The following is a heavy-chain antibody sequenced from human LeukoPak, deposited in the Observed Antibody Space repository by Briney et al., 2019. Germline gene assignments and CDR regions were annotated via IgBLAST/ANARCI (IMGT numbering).Heavy chain of an antibody. J-gene: IGHJ3*02. V-gene: IGHV3-15*01. CDR3: TTWDEKYSFSAHWDDAFAI. D-gene: IGHD5/OR15-5a*01. CDR1: GLIFSNAW. Sequence: GGSLRLSCEASGLIFSNAWMTWVRQAPGKGLEWGGRIKDKSQGATRDYAAPVRDRFSISRDDSKNTVYLQINSLKIEDTAVYYCTTWDEKYSFSAHWDDAFAIWGQGTKVTVSS. CDR2: IKDKSQGATR.